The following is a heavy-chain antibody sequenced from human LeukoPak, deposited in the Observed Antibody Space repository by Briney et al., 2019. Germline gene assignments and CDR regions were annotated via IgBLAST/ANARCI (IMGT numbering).Heavy chain of an antibody. CDR1: GDTFSSYA. CDR3: THLGELSLYDY. J-gene: IGHJ4*02. D-gene: IGHD3-16*02. CDR2: IIPIFGTA. V-gene: IGHV1-69*13. Sequence: ASVKVSCKASGDTFSSYAISWVRQAPGQGLEWMGGIIPIFGTANYAQKFQGRVTITADESTSTAYMELSSLRSEDTAVYYCTHLGELSLYDYWGQGTLVTVSS.